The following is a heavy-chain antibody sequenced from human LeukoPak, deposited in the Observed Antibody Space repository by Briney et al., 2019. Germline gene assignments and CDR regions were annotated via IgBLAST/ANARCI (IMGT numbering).Heavy chain of an antibody. CDR1: GFPFRNHW. J-gene: IGHJ1*01. CDR3: ARDGDYYADH. V-gene: IGHV3-7*01. Sequence: PGGSLRLSCAASGFPFRNHWMSWVRQAPGKGLEWGANINRDGSEKNYADSLKGRLSISRDNAKTSLYLQMSSLRAEDTAAYFCARDGDYYADHWGQGTLVTVSS. D-gene: IGHD3-10*01. CDR2: INRDGSEK.